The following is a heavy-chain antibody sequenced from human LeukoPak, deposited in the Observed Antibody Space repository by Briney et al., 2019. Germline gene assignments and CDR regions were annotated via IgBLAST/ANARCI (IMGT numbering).Heavy chain of an antibody. J-gene: IGHJ3*02. CDR2: IYYSGST. CDR1: GGSISSYY. CDR3: ARSWDYYYDSSGYTSGAFDI. V-gene: IGHV4-59*01. Sequence: SETLSLTCTVSGGSISSYYWSWIRQPPGKGLEWIGYIYYSGSTNYNPSLKSRVTISVDTSKNQFSLKLSSVTAADTAVYYCARSWDYYYDSSGYTSGAFDIWGQGTMVTVSS. D-gene: IGHD3-22*01.